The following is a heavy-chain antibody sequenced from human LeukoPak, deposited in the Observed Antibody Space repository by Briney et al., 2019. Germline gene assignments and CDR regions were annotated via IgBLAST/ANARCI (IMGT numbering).Heavy chain of an antibody. CDR1: GFTFSSHG. Sequence: GGSLRLSCAASGFTFSSHGMQWGRQAPGKGLEWVAVISYDGSTKYYADSVKGRFTISRDNAKNTLYLQMSSLRAEDTAVYYCARDLELVFYDSTAYEYWGQGTLVTVSS. V-gene: IGHV3-30*03. CDR3: ARDLELVFYDSTAYEY. D-gene: IGHD3-22*01. J-gene: IGHJ4*02. CDR2: ISYDGSTK.